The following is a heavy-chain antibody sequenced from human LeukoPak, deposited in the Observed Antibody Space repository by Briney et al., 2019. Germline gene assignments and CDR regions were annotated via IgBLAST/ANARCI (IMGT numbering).Heavy chain of an antibody. CDR1: GDSVSSGNYS. CDR2: VSHSGTT. D-gene: IGHD4-17*01. J-gene: IGHJ5*02. CDR3: ARDTRLRGTNWFDP. V-gene: IGHV4-31*03. Sequence: SETLSLTCTVSGDSVSSGNYSWSWLRQHPGKGLEWIGYVSHSGTTDINPSLKSRATIAVDTSTNQFSLRLTSVTAADTAIYYCARDTRLRGTNWFDPWGQGTLVTVSS.